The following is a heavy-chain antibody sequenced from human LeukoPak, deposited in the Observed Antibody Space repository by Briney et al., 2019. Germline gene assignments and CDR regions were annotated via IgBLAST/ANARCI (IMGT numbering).Heavy chain of an antibody. CDR1: GYTFTNYG. CDR2: INGYNGNT. CDR3: ARDVGSGSYYLHYYGMDV. J-gene: IGHJ6*02. V-gene: IGHV1-18*01. Sequence: GASVKVSCKASGYTFTNYGISWVRPAPGQGLEWMGWINGYNGNTNYAQKFQDRVTMTTDTSTRTVYMELRSLRSDDTAVYYCARDVGSGSYYLHYYGMDVWGQGTTVTVS. D-gene: IGHD3-10*01.